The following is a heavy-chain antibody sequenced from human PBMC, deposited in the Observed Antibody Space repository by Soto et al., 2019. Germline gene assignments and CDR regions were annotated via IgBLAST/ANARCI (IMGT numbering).Heavy chain of an antibody. Sequence: VASVKVSCKASGYTFTSYGISWVRQAPGQGLEWMGWISAYNGNTNYAQKLQGRVTMTTDTSTSTAYMELRSLRSDDTAVYYCARIPTVQAFDSSGYFPYYYGMDVWGQGTTVTVSS. CDR3: ARIPTVQAFDSSGYFPYYYGMDV. CDR2: ISAYNGNT. V-gene: IGHV1-18*01. CDR1: GYTFTSYG. J-gene: IGHJ6*02. D-gene: IGHD3-22*01.